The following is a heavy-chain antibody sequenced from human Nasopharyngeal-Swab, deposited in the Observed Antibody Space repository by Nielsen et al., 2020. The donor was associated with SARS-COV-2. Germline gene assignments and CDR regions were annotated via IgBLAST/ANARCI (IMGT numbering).Heavy chain of an antibody. V-gene: IGHV3-23*01. Sequence: GESLKISCTGSGYTFSNYAISWVRQAPGQGLEWVSTVDYDGVRTHYADSVKGRFTISRDNAKNSLYLQMNSLRDEDTAVYYCARSYSGSSASFDYWGQGTLVTVSS. CDR3: ARSYSGSSASFDY. CDR1: GYTFSNYA. D-gene: IGHD1-26*01. J-gene: IGHJ4*02. CDR2: VDYDGVRT.